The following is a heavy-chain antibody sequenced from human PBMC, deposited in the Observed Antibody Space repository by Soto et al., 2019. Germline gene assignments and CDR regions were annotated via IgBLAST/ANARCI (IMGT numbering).Heavy chain of an antibody. V-gene: IGHV1-2*02. CDR2: ISPRSGSA. D-gene: IGHD3-10*01. J-gene: IGHJ6*02. CDR1: GYTFSDYY. Sequence: GASVKVSCKASGYTFSDYYIHWVRQAPGQGLEWMGWISPRSGSANFAQRFQGRVSMTRDTSITTAYMELRRLKSDDTAVYCCARGTYYGPAYGMDVWGQGTTVTVSS. CDR3: ARGTYYGPAYGMDV.